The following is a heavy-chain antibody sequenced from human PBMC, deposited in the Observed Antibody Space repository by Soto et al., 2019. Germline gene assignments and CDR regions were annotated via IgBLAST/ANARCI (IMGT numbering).Heavy chain of an antibody. CDR3: ARRGYSGYEHIDY. CDR1: GYSLTIYC. V-gene: IGHV5-10-1*01. CDR2: IDPSDSYT. J-gene: IGHJ4*02. D-gene: IGHD5-12*01. Sequence: GESLKISCKSSGYSLTIYCISWVLQMPGKGLEWMGRIDPSDSYTNYSPSFQGHVTISADKSISTAYLQWSSLKTSDTGMYYCARRGYSGYEHIDYWGQGTLVTVSS.